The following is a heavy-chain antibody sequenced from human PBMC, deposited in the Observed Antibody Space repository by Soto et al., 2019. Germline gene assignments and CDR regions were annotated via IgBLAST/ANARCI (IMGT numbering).Heavy chain of an antibody. CDR1: GFTFSSYA. CDR2: ISGSGGST. CDR3: AKDSRLHGELFAH. V-gene: IGHV3-23*01. J-gene: IGHJ4*02. D-gene: IGHD3-10*01. Sequence: EVQLLESWGGLVQPGGSLRLSCAASGFTFSSYAMSWVRQAPGKGLEWVSAISGSGGSTYYADSVKGRFTISRDNSKNTLYLQMNSLRAEDTAVYYCAKDSRLHGELFAHWGQGTLVTVSS.